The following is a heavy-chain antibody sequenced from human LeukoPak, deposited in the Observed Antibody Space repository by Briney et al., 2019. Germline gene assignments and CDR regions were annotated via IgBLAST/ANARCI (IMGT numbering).Heavy chain of an antibody. D-gene: IGHD5-24*01. CDR2: IKQDGSEK. CDR1: GFNFGTSW. J-gene: IGHJ5*02. V-gene: IGHV3-7*01. CDR3: ARDVATISNWFDP. Sequence: GGSLRLSCAASGFNFGTSWMDWVRQAPGKGLEWVANIKQDGSEKYYVDSVKGRFTISRDNTKNSLYLQMNSLRAEDTAVYYCARDVATISNWFDPWGQGTLVTVSS.